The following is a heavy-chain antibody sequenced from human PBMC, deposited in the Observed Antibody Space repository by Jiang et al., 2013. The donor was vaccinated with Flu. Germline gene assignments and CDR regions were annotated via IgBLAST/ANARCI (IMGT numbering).Heavy chain of an antibody. CDR2: ISSSSSYI. V-gene: IGHV3-21*01. CDR3: ARDHDFWSGYYSDY. D-gene: IGHD3-3*01. CDR1: GFTFSSYS. Sequence: VQLVESGGGLVKPGGSLRLSCAASGFTFSSYSMNWVRQAPGKGLEWVSSISSSSSYIYYADSVKGRFTISRDNAKNSLYLQMNSLRAEDTAVYYCARDHDFWSGYYSDYWGQGTLVTVSS. J-gene: IGHJ4*02.